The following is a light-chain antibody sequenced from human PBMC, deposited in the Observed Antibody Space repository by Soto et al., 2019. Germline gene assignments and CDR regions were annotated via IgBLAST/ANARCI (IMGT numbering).Light chain of an antibody. Sequence: QSVLTQPPSASGTPGQRVTISCSGSSSNIGTNTVSWYQHLPGTAPKLLIYNNNQRPSGVPDRFSGSKSGTSASLAISGLQSEDEADYYCAAWDDSLSGHFVFGTGTKLTVL. CDR3: AAWDDSLSGHFV. J-gene: IGLJ1*01. V-gene: IGLV1-44*01. CDR2: NNN. CDR1: SSNIGTNT.